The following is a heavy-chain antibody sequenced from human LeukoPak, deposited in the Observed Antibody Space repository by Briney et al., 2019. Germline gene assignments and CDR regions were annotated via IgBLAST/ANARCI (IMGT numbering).Heavy chain of an antibody. D-gene: IGHD6-19*01. CDR2: IYYSGST. V-gene: IGHV4-59*01. CDR1: GGSISSYY. Sequence: SETLSLTCTVPGGSISSYYWSWIRQPPGKGLEWIGYIYYSGSTNYNPSLKSRVTISVDTSKNQFSLKLSSVTAADTAVYYCARARIAVAGLDYWGQGTLVTVSS. CDR3: ARARIAVAGLDY. J-gene: IGHJ4*02.